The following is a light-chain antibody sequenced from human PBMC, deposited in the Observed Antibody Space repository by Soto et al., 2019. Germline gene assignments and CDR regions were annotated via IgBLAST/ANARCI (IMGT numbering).Light chain of an antibody. J-gene: IGLJ3*02. CDR1: SSDVGGYNY. CDR3: KSYTGINNWV. CDR2: EVN. V-gene: IGLV2-8*01. Sequence: QSALTQPPSASGSPGQSVTISCTGTSSDVGGYNYVSWYQQHPGKAPKVMIYEVNKRPSGVPDRFSGSKSGNTASLTVSGLQGEDEADYYCKSYTGINNWVFGGGTKLTVL.